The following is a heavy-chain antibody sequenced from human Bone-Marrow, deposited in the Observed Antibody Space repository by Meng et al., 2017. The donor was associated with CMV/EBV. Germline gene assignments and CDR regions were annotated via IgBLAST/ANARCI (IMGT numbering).Heavy chain of an antibody. CDR1: GFTFSTSS. D-gene: IGHD7-27*01. CDR2: ISSSSAYI. Sequence: GESLKISCAASGFTFSTSSMNWVRQAPGKGLEWLSSISSSSAYIYYADSVKGRFTISRDNAKNSLYLQMNSLRAEDTAVYYCARWGTSPDSKLGIPFDYWGQGTRVTVSS. J-gene: IGHJ4*02. CDR3: ARWGTSPDSKLGIPFDY. V-gene: IGHV3-21*01.